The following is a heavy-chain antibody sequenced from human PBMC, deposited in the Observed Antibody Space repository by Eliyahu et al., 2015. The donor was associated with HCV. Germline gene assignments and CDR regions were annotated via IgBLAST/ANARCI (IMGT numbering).Heavy chain of an antibody. Sequence: EVQMLESGGGLVQSGGSLRLSCAASGFFVGSYEMSWVRQAPGKGLXWVSVMHSGGGTVYADSVXGRFTVSRDNSKNILYLQMNSLRGEDTAFYYCARDKGPSQVERFDYWGQGALVTVSS. V-gene: IGHV3-66*01. CDR1: GFFVGSYE. J-gene: IGHJ4*02. CDR2: MHSGGGT. D-gene: IGHD1-1*01. CDR3: ARDKGPSQVERFDY.